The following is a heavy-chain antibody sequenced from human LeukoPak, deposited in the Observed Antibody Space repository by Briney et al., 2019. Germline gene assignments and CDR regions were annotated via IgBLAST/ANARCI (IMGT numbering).Heavy chain of an antibody. CDR1: GFTFSSYA. J-gene: IGHJ4*02. D-gene: IGHD2-15*01. Sequence: GGSLRLSCAASGFTFSSYAMSWVRQAPGKGLEWVSAISGSGGSTYYADSVKGRFTISRDNSKNTLYLQMNSLRAEDTAVYYCAKLVCSGGSCYDALFDYWGQGTLVTVSS. CDR2: ISGSGGST. V-gene: IGHV3-23*01. CDR3: AKLVCSGGSCYDALFDY.